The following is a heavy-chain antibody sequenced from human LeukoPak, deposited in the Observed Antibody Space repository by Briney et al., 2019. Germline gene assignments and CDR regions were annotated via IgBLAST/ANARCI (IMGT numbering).Heavy chain of an antibody. V-gene: IGHV3-23*01. J-gene: IGHJ4*02. CDR1: GFTFSSYA. CDR2: ISGSGGST. D-gene: IGHD3-3*01. Sequence: PGGSLRLSCAASGFTFSSYAMSWVRQAPGKGLEWVSAISGSGGSTYYADSVKGRFTISRDNSKNTLYLQMNSLRAEDTAVYYCAKGDYDFWSGYLVYWGQGTLLTVSS. CDR3: AKGDYDFWSGYLVY.